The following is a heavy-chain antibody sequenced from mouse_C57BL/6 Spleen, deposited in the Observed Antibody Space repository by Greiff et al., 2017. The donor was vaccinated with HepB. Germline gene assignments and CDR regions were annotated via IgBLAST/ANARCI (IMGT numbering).Heavy chain of an antibody. CDR2: ISDGGSYT. CDR1: GFTFSSYA. V-gene: IGHV5-4*01. Sequence: EVQLVESGGGLVKPGGSLKLSCAASGFTFSSYAMSWVRQTPEKRLEWVATISDGGSYTYYPDNVKGRFTIARDNAKNNLYLQMSQLKSEDTAMYYCARGGYYGSKAWFAYWGQGTLVTVSA. J-gene: IGHJ3*01. D-gene: IGHD1-1*01. CDR3: ARGGYYGSKAWFAY.